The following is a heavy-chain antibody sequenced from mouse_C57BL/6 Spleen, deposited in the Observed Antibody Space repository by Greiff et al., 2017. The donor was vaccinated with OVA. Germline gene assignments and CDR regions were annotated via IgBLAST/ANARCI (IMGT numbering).Heavy chain of an antibody. J-gene: IGHJ3*01. CDR3: AAYGYYAWFAY. CDR2: ISNGGGST. CDR1: GFTFSDYY. Sequence: EVMLVESGGGLVQPGGSLKLSCAASGFTFSDYYMYWVRQTPEKRLEWVAYISNGGGSTYYPDTVKGRFTISRDNAKNTLYLQMSRLKSEDTAVYYCAAYGYYAWFAYWGQGTLVTVSA. V-gene: IGHV5-12*01. D-gene: IGHD2-3*01.